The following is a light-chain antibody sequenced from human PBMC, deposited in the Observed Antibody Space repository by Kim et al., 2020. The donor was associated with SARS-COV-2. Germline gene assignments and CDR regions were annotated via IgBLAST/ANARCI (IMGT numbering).Light chain of an antibody. CDR3: QQYDNWPPFT. CDR2: GAS. Sequence: SPRERVTLSGRASHSVSSHLAWYQQKPGQAPRLRMYGASTRATGSPARFSGSGSGTEFTLTISSLQSEDFAVYYCQQYDNWPPFTFGQGTRLEI. J-gene: IGKJ5*01. V-gene: IGKV3-15*01. CDR1: HSVSSH.